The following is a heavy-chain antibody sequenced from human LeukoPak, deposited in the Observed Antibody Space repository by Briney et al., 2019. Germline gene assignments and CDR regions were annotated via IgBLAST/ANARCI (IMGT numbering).Heavy chain of an antibody. J-gene: IGHJ4*02. CDR2: IKQDRSEK. D-gene: IGHD3-3*01. CDR3: ARDSFWSGSVPGY. V-gene: IGHV3-7*01. Sequence: PGGSLRLXCAASGFTFSSYWMSWVRQAPGKVLEWVANIKQDRSEKYYVDSVKGRFTISRDNAKNSLYLQMNSLRAEDTAVYYCARDSFWSGSVPGYWGQGTLVTVSS. CDR1: GFTFSSYW.